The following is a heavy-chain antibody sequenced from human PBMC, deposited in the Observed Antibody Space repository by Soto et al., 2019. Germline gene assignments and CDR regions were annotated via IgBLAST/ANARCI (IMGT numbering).Heavy chain of an antibody. J-gene: IGHJ6*02. Sequence: GGSLRLSCAASGFTVSSNYMSWVRQAPGKGLEWVSVIYSGGSTYYADSVKGRFTISRDNSKNTLYLQMNSLRAEDTAVYYCAREYYDFWSGSQDYYYYGMDVWGQGTTVTVSS. CDR2: IYSGGST. D-gene: IGHD3-3*01. V-gene: IGHV3-66*01. CDR3: AREYYDFWSGSQDYYYYGMDV. CDR1: GFTVSSNY.